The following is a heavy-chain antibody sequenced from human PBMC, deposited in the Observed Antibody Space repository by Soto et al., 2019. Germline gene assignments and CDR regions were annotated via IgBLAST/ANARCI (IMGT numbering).Heavy chain of an antibody. J-gene: IGHJ5*02. CDR2: TFGGGST. V-gene: IGHV3-53*01. Sequence: EVQLVESGGGLIQPGGSLRLSCAASGFTVSSNFMSWVRQAPGEGLEWVSVTFGGGSTEYADSVKGRFTISRDNSKNMVYLQMNSLRADDTAVYYCARVSHSGTERCFDPWGQGTLVTVSS. CDR3: ARVSHSGTERCFDP. CDR1: GFTVSSNF. D-gene: IGHD3-10*01.